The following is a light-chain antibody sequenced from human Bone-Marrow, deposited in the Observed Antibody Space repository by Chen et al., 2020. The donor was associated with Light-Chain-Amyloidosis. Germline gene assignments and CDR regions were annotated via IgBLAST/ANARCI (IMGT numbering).Light chain of an antibody. J-gene: IGLJ1*01. CDR3: SSYTITNTLV. CDR1: SSDVGGDNH. Sequence: QSALTHPASVSGSPGQSITISCTGTSSDVGGDNHVSWYQQHPDKAPKLMIYEVTNRPSSVPDRFSASKSDNTASLTISGLQTEAEADYFCSSYTITNTLVFGSGTRVTVL. V-gene: IGLV2-14*01. CDR2: EVT.